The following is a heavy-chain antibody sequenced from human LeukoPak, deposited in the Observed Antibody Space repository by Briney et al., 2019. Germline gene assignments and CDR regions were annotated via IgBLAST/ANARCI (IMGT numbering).Heavy chain of an antibody. V-gene: IGHV4-4*07. CDR1: GDSISLYY. Sequence: SETLSLTCTVSGDSISLYYWSWIRQPAGKGLEWIGQVYTSEYTEYNPSLMHRITMSVDTSKNQFSLKLSSVTAADTAVYYCAREITSTSRHFDYWGQGTLVTVSS. D-gene: IGHD2-2*01. CDR2: VYTSEYT. J-gene: IGHJ4*02. CDR3: AREITSTSRHFDY.